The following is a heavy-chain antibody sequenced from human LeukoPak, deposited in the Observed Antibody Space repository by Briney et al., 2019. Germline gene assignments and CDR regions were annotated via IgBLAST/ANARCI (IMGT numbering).Heavy chain of an antibody. V-gene: IGHV4-34*01. D-gene: IGHD2-15*01. Sequence: PSETLSLTCAVYGGSFSGYSWSWIRQPPGKGLEWIGEINHSGSTNYNPSLKSRVTISVDTSKNQFSLKLSSVTAADTAVYYCARTVGYFDYWGQGTLVTVSS. CDR2: INHSGST. J-gene: IGHJ4*02. CDR1: GGSFSGYS. CDR3: ARTVGYFDY.